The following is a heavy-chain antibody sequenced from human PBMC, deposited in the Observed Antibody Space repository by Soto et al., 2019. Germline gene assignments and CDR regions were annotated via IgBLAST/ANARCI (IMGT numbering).Heavy chain of an antibody. CDR3: ARVDQYCSGGSCYFTDSAYYYYYMDV. CDR2: INHSGST. J-gene: IGHJ6*03. Sequence: SETLSLTCAVYGGSFSGYYWSWIRQPPGKGLEWIGEINHSGSTNYNPSLKSRVTISVDTSKNQFSLKLSSVTAADTAVYCCARVDQYCSGGSCYFTDSAYYYYYMDVWGKGTTVTVSS. CDR1: GGSFSGYY. V-gene: IGHV4-34*01. D-gene: IGHD2-15*01.